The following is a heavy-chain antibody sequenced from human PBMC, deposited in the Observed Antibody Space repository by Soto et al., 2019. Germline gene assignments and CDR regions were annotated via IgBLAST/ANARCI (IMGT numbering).Heavy chain of an antibody. V-gene: IGHV4-39*01. CDR1: TGSISSSSSY. D-gene: IGHD4-17*01. J-gene: IGHJ4*02. CDR2: SYYSGNT. CDR3: GAQEYGGKGYYFET. Sequence: QLQLQESGPGLVKPSETLSLTCTVSTGSISSSSSYWGWIRQPPGKGLEWIGCSYYSGNTYYNPSLKSRVSISVDSSKTQFSLKWNSVTTADTAVYYCGAQEYGGKGYYFETWGQGNLVTVSS.